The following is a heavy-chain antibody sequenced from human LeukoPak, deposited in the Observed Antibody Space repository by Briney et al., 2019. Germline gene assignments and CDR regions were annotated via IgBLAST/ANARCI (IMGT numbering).Heavy chain of an antibody. Sequence: SETLSLTCAVYGGSFSGYYWSWIRQPPGKGLEWIGEINHSGSTNYNPSLKSRVTISVDTSKNQFSLKLSSVTAADTAVYYCARLSPRCPARLRLGPDFDYWGQGTLVTVSS. CDR1: GGSFSGYY. J-gene: IGHJ4*02. D-gene: IGHD5-12*01. V-gene: IGHV4-34*01. CDR3: ARLSPRCPARLRLGPDFDY. CDR2: INHSGST.